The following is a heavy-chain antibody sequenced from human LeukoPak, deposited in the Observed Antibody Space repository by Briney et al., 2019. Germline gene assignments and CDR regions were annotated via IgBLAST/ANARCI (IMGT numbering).Heavy chain of an antibody. CDR3: TKRVKYGGTWDHFAD. Sequence: PGGSLRLSCAASGFTFANYHMSWVRQAPGKGLEWVSTVNADGGNTYYADSVKGRFTISRDNSKSTLILQMNSLRVEDTALYYCTKRVKYGGTWDHFADWGQGTLVTVSS. V-gene: IGHV3-23*01. CDR1: GFTFANYH. CDR2: VNADGGNT. J-gene: IGHJ4*02. D-gene: IGHD1-26*01.